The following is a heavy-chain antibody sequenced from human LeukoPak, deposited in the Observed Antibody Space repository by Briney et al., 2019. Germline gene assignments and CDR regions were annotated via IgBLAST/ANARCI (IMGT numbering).Heavy chain of an antibody. J-gene: IGHJ4*02. D-gene: IGHD3-22*01. Sequence: PGGSLRLSCAASGFTFSNAWMSWVRQAPGKGLEWVGRIKSETDGGTTDYAAPVKGRFTISRDDSKNTLYLQMNSLKTEDTAVYYCTTPYYYDSSGYPYWGQGTLVTVSS. CDR1: GFTFSNAW. CDR3: TTPYYYDSSGYPY. CDR2: IKSETDGGTT. V-gene: IGHV3-15*01.